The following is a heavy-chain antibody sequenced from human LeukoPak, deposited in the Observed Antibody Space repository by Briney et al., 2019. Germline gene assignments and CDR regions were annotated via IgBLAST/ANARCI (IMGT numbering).Heavy chain of an antibody. Sequence: TSETLSLTCAVYGGSFSGYYWSWIRQPPGKGLEWIGEINHSGSTNYNPSLKSRVTISVDTSKNQFSLKLSSVTAADTAVYYCARGSDSPYDYVNKDYWGQGTLVTVSP. CDR1: GGSFSGYY. CDR2: INHSGST. CDR3: ARGSDSPYDYVNKDY. D-gene: IGHD3-16*01. J-gene: IGHJ4*02. V-gene: IGHV4-34*01.